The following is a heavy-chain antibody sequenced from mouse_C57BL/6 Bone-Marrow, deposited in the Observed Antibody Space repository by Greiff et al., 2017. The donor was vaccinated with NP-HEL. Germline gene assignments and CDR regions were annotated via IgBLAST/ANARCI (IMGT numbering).Heavy chain of an antibody. D-gene: IGHD1-1*01. CDR3: ARKAYGSSYGFAY. CDR1: GYTFTDYN. CDR2: INPNNGGT. Sequence: VQLQQSGPELVKPGASVKIPCKASGYTFTDYNMDWVKQSHGQSLEWIGDINPNNGGTIYNQKFKGKATLTVDKSSSTAYMELRSLTSEDTAVYYCARKAYGSSYGFAYWGQGTLVTVSA. V-gene: IGHV1-18*01. J-gene: IGHJ3*01.